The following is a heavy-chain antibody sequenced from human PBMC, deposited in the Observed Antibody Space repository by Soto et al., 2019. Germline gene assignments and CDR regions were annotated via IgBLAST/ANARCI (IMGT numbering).Heavy chain of an antibody. V-gene: IGHV4-4*02. D-gene: IGHD3-10*01. J-gene: IGHJ6*02. CDR3: ARGSGRQVYNYYGMDV. CDR2: IYHSGST. Sequence: QVQLQESGPGLVKPSGTLSLTCAVSGGSISSSNWWSWVRQSPGKGLEWIGEIYHSGSTNYNPSLKSRFTISVDKSKNQFSLKLSSVTAADTAVYYCARGSGRQVYNYYGMDVWGQGTTVTVSS. CDR1: GGSISSSNW.